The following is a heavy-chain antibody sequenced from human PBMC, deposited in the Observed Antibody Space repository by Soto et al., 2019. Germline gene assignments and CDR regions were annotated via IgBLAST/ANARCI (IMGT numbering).Heavy chain of an antibody. CDR3: AKDHDVLLWFGELFYYGMDV. D-gene: IGHD3-10*01. Sequence: QVHLVESGGGVVQPGRSLRLSCAASGFTFSSYGMHWVRQAPGKGLEWVAVISYDGSNKYYADSVKGRFTISRDNSKNTLYLQMNSLRAEDTAVYYCAKDHDVLLWFGELFYYGMDVWGQGTTVTVSS. CDR1: GFTFSSYG. CDR2: ISYDGSNK. V-gene: IGHV3-30*18. J-gene: IGHJ6*02.